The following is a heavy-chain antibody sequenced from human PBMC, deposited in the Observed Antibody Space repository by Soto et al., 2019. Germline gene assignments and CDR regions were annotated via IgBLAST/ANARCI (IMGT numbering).Heavy chain of an antibody. Sequence: QVQLVQSGAEVKKPGSSVKVSCRASGGTFSSYAVSWVRQAPGQGLEWMGGIIPFLGTTNYAQKFQGRVTLTADESTITAYMELSSLRSEDTAVYYCSRGGLTDDYWGQGTLVTVSS. D-gene: IGHD1-20*01. CDR2: IIPFLGTT. J-gene: IGHJ4*02. CDR3: SRGGLTDDY. V-gene: IGHV1-69*11. CDR1: GGTFSSYA.